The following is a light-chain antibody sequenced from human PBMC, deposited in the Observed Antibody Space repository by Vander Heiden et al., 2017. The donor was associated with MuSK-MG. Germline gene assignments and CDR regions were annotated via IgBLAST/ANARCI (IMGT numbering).Light chain of an antibody. V-gene: IGKV1-39*01. Sequence: DIQMTQSPSSLSASVGDRVTITCRAGQRISTYLNWYQQKPGKAPNLLIYDASSLQSGVPSRFSDSGSGTDFTLTISSLQPEDFATYYCQQSYNTPRTFGQGTKVEI. CDR2: DAS. J-gene: IGKJ1*01. CDR3: QQSYNTPRT. CDR1: QRISTY.